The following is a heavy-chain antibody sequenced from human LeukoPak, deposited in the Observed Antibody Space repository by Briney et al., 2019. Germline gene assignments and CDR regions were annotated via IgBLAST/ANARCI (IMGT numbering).Heavy chain of an antibody. V-gene: IGHV3-23*01. J-gene: IGHJ4*02. Sequence: GGSLRLSCAASGFTFSICAMSWVRQAPGKGLEWVSAIGDTTYYADSVKGRFTISRDNSKNTLFLQMNSLRAEDTAVYYCAKDSKMDYRGQGTLVTVSS. D-gene: IGHD3-3*02. CDR2: IGDTT. CDR3: AKDSKMDY. CDR1: GFTFSICA.